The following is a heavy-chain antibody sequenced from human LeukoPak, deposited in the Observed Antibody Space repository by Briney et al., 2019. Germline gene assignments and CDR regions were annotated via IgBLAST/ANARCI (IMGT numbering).Heavy chain of an antibody. CDR2: INWIGGKT. V-gene: IGHV3-20*01. CDR3: AIGYDSSGYYFLHDAFDI. CDR1: GWTLDDYG. D-gene: IGHD3-22*01. Sequence: GGSLTLSCPPSGWTLDDYGLSWVRPAAGKGREWVAGINWIGGKTRQPASVKDRCTLSRDNAKNPLYLQMNSLRAEDTALYHCAIGYDSSGYYFLHDAFDIWGQGTMVTVSS. J-gene: IGHJ3*02.